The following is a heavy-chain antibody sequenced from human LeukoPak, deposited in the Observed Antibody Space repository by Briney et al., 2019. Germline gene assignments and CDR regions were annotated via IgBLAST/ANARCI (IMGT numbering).Heavy chain of an antibody. CDR1: GFIFSTYN. J-gene: IGHJ3*02. V-gene: IGHV3-21*01. Sequence: PGGSLRLYCAASGFIFSTYNMNWVRQAPGMGLEWDSSTSSGSSYIYYADSVKGRFTVSRDTAKNSLYLQMNGLRAEDTAVYYCARDLKGYCSGGGCPHAFDIWGQGTMVTVSS. CDR3: ARDLKGYCSGGGCPHAFDI. CDR2: TSSGSSYI. D-gene: IGHD2-15*01.